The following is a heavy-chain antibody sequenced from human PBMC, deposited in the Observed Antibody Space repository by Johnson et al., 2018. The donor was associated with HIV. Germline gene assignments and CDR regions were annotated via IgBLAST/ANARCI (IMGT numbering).Heavy chain of an antibody. CDR1: GFTFTHFA. D-gene: IGHD3-22*01. V-gene: IGHV3-30*03. CDR3: ARRGSHYYDSHGHLTETGFDL. CDR2: ISSDGRSQ. Sequence: QVQLVESGGGVVQPGRSLRLSCAASGFTFTHFAMDWVRQAPGKGLEWVAVISSDGRSQNYADSVKGRFTISRDNPKNTVSLQMNSLRAEDTAVYLCARRGSHYYDSHGHLTETGFDLWGQGTAVTVSS. J-gene: IGHJ3*01.